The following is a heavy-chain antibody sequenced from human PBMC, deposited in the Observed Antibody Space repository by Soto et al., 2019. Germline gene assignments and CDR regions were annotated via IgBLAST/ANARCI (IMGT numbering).Heavy chain of an antibody. CDR1: GGSISSSSYY. J-gene: IGHJ4*02. V-gene: IGHV4-39*01. CDR3: ASTTAMARGYFDY. D-gene: IGHD5-18*01. CDR2: IYYSGST. Sequence: SETLSLTCTVSGGSISSSSYYWGWIRQPPGKGLEWIGSIYYSGSTYYNPSLKSRVTISVDTSKNQFSLKLSSVTAADTAVYYCASTTAMARGYFDYWGQGTLVTVSS.